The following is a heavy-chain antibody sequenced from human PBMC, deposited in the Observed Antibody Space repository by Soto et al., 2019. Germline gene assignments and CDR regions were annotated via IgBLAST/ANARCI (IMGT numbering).Heavy chain of an antibody. D-gene: IGHD5-18*01. CDR3: ARVGTLGRGYSYGFSIDY. Sequence: SVKVSYKASGYTFPSYALHWGLQAPVQRLGWRGWISAGNGKTKYSQQFQGRVTITMDTSASTAYIALSSLRSEDTAGYYCARVGTLGRGYSYGFSIDYWGQGTLVTVYS. J-gene: IGHJ4*02. CDR1: GYTFPSYA. CDR2: ISAGNGKT. V-gene: IGHV1-3*01.